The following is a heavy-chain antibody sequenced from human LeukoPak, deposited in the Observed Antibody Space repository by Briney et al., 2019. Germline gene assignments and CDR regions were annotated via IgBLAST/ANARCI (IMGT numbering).Heavy chain of an antibody. CDR1: GFSLSNYW. V-gene: IGHV3-7*01. D-gene: IGHD3-10*01. J-gene: IGHJ6*02. CDR3: AWYGVTHGLDV. CDR2: INQDGSDK. Sequence: PGGSLRLSCAVSGFSLSNYWMSWVRQAPGKGLEWVANINQDGSDKYYVDSVMGRFTISKDNAKNSVYLQMNSLRPEDTAIYYCAWYGVTHGLDVWGQGTTVTVSS.